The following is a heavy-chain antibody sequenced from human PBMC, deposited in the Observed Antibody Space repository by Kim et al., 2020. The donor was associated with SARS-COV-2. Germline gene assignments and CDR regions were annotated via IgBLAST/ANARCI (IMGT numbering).Heavy chain of an antibody. CDR3: ARGGFGTFDV. Sequence: GGSLRRSCAASGFSFSSSWMHWVRQAPGQGLVWVSCINGDGTNTYYADSVKGRITISRDNAKNTLYVQINSLRAEDTSVYYCARGGFGTFDVWGRGTRVT. CDR1: GFSFSSSW. CDR2: INGDGTNT. D-gene: IGHD3-16*01. V-gene: IGHV3-74*01. J-gene: IGHJ3*01.